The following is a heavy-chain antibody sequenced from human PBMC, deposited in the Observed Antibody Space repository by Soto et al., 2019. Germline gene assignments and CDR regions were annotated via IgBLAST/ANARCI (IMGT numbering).Heavy chain of an antibody. V-gene: IGHV4-31*03. D-gene: IGHD3-22*01. Sequence: SETLSLTCTVSGGSISSGGYYWGWIRQHPGKGLEWIGYIYYSGSTYYNPSLKSRVTISVDTSKNQFSLKLSSVTAADTAVYYCASGASDSSGYYAFDYWGQGTLVTVSS. J-gene: IGHJ4*02. CDR3: ASGASDSSGYYAFDY. CDR1: GGSISSGGYY. CDR2: IYYSGST.